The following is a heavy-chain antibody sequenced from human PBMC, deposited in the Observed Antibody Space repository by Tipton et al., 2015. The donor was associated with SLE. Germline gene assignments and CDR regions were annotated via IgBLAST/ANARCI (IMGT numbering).Heavy chain of an antibody. J-gene: IGHJ5*02. V-gene: IGHV4-59*11. CDR2: VFYTGST. Sequence: TLSLTCTVSGGSINSHYWGWIRQPPGKGLEWIGYVFYTGSTTYNPSLKSRVMISIDMSKKHFSLVLSSVTAADTAVYYCARGAVTGTNLFDPWGQGTLVIVSS. CDR1: GGSINSHY. D-gene: IGHD6-19*01. CDR3: ARGAVTGTNLFDP.